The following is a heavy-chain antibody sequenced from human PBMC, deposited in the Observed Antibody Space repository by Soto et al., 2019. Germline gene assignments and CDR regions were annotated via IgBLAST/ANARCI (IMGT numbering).Heavy chain of an antibody. J-gene: IGHJ5*02. D-gene: IGHD4-17*01. Sequence: QVQLQESGPGLVKPSQTLSLTCTVSGGSISSGGYYWSWIRQHPGKGLEWIGYIYYSGSTYYNPSLKSRVTIXXDXSXXQFSLKLSSVTAADTAVYYCARRGGDYGDERWFDPWGQGTLVTVSS. CDR2: IYYSGST. CDR3: ARRGGDYGDERWFDP. CDR1: GGSISSGGYY. V-gene: IGHV4-31*03.